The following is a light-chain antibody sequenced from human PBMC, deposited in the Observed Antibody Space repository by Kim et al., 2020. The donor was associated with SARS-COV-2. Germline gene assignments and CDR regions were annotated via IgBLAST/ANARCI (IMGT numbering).Light chain of an antibody. CDR3: QSYDSSLSGYV. Sequence: QSVLTQPPSVSGAPGQRVTISCTGSSSNIGARYDVHWYQQLPGTAPKLLIYGNINRPSGVPDRFSGSKSGTSASLAITGLQPEDEADYYCQSYDSSLSGYVFGTGTKVTVL. J-gene: IGLJ1*01. CDR1: SSNIGARYD. CDR2: GNI. V-gene: IGLV1-40*01.